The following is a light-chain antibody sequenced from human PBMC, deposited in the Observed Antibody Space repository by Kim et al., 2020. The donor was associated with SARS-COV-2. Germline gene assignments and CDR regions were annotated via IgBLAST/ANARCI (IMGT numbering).Light chain of an antibody. CDR2: EDN. CDR1: SGSIATNY. CDR3: QSFDRSNQV. Sequence: GKTVTISCTRSSGSIATNYVQWYQLRPGSAPTTVIYEDNQRPSGVPDRFSGSIDRSSNSASLTISGLKTEDEADYFCQSFDRSNQVFGGGTQLTVL. V-gene: IGLV6-57*03. J-gene: IGLJ3*02.